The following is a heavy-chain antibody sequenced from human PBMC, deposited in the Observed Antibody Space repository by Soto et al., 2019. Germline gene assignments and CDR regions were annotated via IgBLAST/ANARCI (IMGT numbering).Heavy chain of an antibody. Sequence: QVQLVQSGAEVKKPGASVKVSCKASGYTFTSYAMHWVRQAPGQRLEWMGWINAGNGNTKYSQKFQGRVTITRDTSASTAYMELSSLRSEDTAVYYCARDQGSETEPGSWYVDYYYGMDVWGQGTTVTVSS. V-gene: IGHV1-3*01. D-gene: IGHD6-13*01. CDR3: ARDQGSETEPGSWYVDYYYGMDV. CDR1: GYTFTSYA. CDR2: INAGNGNT. J-gene: IGHJ6*02.